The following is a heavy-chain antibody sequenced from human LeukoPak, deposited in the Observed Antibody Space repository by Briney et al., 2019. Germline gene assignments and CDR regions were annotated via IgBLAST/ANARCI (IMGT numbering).Heavy chain of an antibody. J-gene: IGHJ3*02. Sequence: GSLRLSCAASGFTFSSFWMHWVRQAPGKGLVWVSCINSDGSDTRYADSVKGRFTISRDNAKNTLYLQMNSLRADDTAVYYCARRSMVREHDAFDIWGQGTMVTVSS. CDR1: GFTFSSFW. V-gene: IGHV3-74*01. CDR2: INSDGSDT. CDR3: ARRSMVREHDAFDI. D-gene: IGHD3-10*01.